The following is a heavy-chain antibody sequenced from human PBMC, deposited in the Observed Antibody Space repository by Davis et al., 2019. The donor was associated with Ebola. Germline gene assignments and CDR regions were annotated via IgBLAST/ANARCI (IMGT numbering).Heavy chain of an antibody. Sequence: GGFLRLSCAASGFTSSDYYLSCIRPAPGKGLEWVANIKQDESEKYYVDSVKGRFTISRDNARNSLYLQMNSLRVEDPAVYYCAREGAGYYFDDWGQGTLVTVSS. CDR2: IKQDESEK. CDR1: GFTSSDYY. D-gene: IGHD4/OR15-4a*01. V-gene: IGHV3-7*03. CDR3: AREGAGYYFDD. J-gene: IGHJ4*02.